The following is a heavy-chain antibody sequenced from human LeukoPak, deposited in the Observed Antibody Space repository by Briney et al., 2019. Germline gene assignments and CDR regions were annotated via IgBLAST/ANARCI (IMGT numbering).Heavy chain of an antibody. J-gene: IGHJ5*01. CDR3: ATDRGLTFDYVWGTYRYDATPTGGIDS. D-gene: IGHD3-16*02. V-gene: IGHV4-39*07. CDR2: ILYSGST. Sequence: PSETLSLTCTVSGGSISSGNVYWGWIRHPPGKGLEWIGSILYSGSTYYNPSLMGRVTMSLDTSKNQFSLKLSSVTAADTAVYYCATDRGLTFDYVWGTYRYDATPTGGIDSWGQGTQVTVSS. CDR1: GGSISSGNVY.